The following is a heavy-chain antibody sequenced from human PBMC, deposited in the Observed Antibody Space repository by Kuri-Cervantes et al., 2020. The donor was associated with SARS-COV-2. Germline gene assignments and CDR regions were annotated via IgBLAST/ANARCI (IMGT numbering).Heavy chain of an antibody. D-gene: IGHD6-19*01. Sequence: GESLKISCAASGFNFSRTDMHWVRQAPGKGLEWVAVISHDGKNKKCIASGKGRFTISRDNSQNTLYLQMNSLRAEDTAVYYCARDRGSGYGMDVWGQGTTVTVSS. J-gene: IGHJ6*02. V-gene: IGHV3-30*03. CDR3: ARDRGSGYGMDV. CDR2: ISHDGKNK. CDR1: GFNFSRTD.